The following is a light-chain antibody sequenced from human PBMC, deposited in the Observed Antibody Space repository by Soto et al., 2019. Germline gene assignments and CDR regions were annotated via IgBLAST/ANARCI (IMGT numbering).Light chain of an antibody. CDR2: KTN. CDR3: SDWDVSMSGPGWV. J-gene: IGLJ3*02. V-gene: IGLV1-47*01. CDR1: SSNIGSNY. Sequence: QSVLTQPPSASGTPGQGVTISCSGSSSNIGSNYVYWYQQLPETAPKLLIYKTNQRPSEVPDRFSGSKSGTSASLAISGLRSEDEADYYCSDWDVSMSGPGWVFGGGTQLTVL.